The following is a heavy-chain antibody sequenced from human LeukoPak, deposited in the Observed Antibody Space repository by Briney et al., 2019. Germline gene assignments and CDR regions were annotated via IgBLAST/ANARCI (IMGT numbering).Heavy chain of an antibody. V-gene: IGHV1-69*01. Sequence: SVTVSCKASGGTFSSYAISWVRQAPGQGLEWMGGIIPIFGTANYAQKFQGRVTITADESTSTAYMELSSLRSEDTAVYYCASAVVGATDYYYYGMDVWGQGTTVTVSS. J-gene: IGHJ6*02. CDR1: GGTFSSYA. CDR3: ASAVVGATDYYYYGMDV. CDR2: IIPIFGTA. D-gene: IGHD1-26*01.